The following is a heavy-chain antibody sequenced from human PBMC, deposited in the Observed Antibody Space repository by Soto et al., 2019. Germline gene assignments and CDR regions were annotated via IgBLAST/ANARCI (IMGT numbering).Heavy chain of an antibody. CDR1: GYSISSGYY. D-gene: IGHD6-19*01. CDR2: IYHSGST. CDR3: ARHPEWLGGDS. V-gene: IGHV4-38-2*01. Sequence: PSETLSLTCVVSGYSISSGYYWDWIRQPPGKGLEWIGSIYHSGSTYYNPSLRSRVTILIDTSKNQFSLTLTSVTAADTAVYFCARHPEWLGGDSWGQGTLVTVSS. J-gene: IGHJ4*02.